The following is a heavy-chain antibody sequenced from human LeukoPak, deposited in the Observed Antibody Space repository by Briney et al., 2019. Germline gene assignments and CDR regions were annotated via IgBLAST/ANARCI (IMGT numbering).Heavy chain of an antibody. CDR2: MNPNSGNT. Sequence: ASVKVSCKASGYTFTSYDINWVRQATGQGLEWMGWMNPNSGNTGYAQKFQGRATMTRNTSISTAYMELSSLRSEDTAVYYCASACSGGSCLDYYYYMDVWGKGTTVTVSS. CDR3: ASACSGGSCLDYYYYMDV. J-gene: IGHJ6*03. CDR1: GYTFTSYD. D-gene: IGHD2-15*01. V-gene: IGHV1-8*01.